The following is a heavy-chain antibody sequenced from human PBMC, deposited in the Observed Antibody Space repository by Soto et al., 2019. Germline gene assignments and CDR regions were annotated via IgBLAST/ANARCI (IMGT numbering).Heavy chain of an antibody. CDR2: IIPIFGTA. Sequence: ASVKVSCKASGGTFSSYAISWVRQAPGQGLEWMGGIIPIFGTANYAQKFQGRVTITADESTSTAYMELRRLTSDDTAVYYCARAPSLFSYFDYWGQGTLVTVSS. CDR1: GGTFSSYA. J-gene: IGHJ4*02. V-gene: IGHV1-69*13. CDR3: ARAPSLFSYFDY.